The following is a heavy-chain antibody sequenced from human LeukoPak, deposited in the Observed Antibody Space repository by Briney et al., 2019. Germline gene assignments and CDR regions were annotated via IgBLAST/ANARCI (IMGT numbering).Heavy chain of an antibody. Sequence: GGSLRLSCAASGFTFRSYWMSWVRQAPGKGLEWVANIKQDGSEKYYVDSVKGRFTISRDSAKNSLYLQMNSLRAEDTAVYYCARDGPAAIAYYFDYWGQGTLVTVSS. D-gene: IGHD2-2*02. V-gene: IGHV3-7*01. J-gene: IGHJ4*02. CDR3: ARDGPAAIAYYFDY. CDR2: IKQDGSEK. CDR1: GFTFRSYW.